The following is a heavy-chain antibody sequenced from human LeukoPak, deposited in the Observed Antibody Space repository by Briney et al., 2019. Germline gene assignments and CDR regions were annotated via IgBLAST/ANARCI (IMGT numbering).Heavy chain of an antibody. D-gene: IGHD3-10*01. CDR1: GFTFSNAW. V-gene: IGHV3-15*01. CDR2: IKSKSGGGKT. Sequence: GGSLRLSCAASGFTFSNAWMSWVRQAPGKGLEWVARIKSKSGGGKTDYAAPVQGRFSISRDDSENTLYLQMNGLNTEDTAVYYCSTVSPYYGSGTTSPDSWGQGTLVVVSS. CDR3: STVSPYYGSGTTSPDS. J-gene: IGHJ4*02.